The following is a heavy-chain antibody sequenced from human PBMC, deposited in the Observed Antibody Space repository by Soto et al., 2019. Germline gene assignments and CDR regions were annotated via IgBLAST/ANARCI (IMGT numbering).Heavy chain of an antibody. D-gene: IGHD4-4*01. Sequence: QVQLVESGGGVVQPGRSLILSCAASGFTFSSYAMHWVRQAPGKGLEWVAVISYDGSNKYYADSVKGRFTISRDNSKNTLYLQMNSLRTEDPAVYYCARPLWRDDYNWGYFDLWGRGTLLTVSS. J-gene: IGHJ2*01. CDR2: ISYDGSNK. V-gene: IGHV3-30-3*01. CDR1: GFTFSSYA. CDR3: ARPLWRDDYNWGYFDL.